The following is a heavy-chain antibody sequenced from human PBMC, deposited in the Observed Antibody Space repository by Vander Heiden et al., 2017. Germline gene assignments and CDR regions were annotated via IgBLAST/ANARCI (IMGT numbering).Heavy chain of an antibody. Sequence: EVQLVESRGGVVQPGRSLRLSCAASGFTFDDYAMDWVREAPGKGLEWVSGISWNSGSIGYADSVKGRFAITRDNAKNSLYLQMNRLRAEETALYYCEKDIRLGGYHQAFDYWGQGTLVTVSS. J-gene: IGHJ4*02. CDR2: ISWNSGSI. CDR3: EKDIRLGGYHQAFDY. D-gene: IGHD2-15*01. CDR1: GFTFDDYA. V-gene: IGHV3-9*01.